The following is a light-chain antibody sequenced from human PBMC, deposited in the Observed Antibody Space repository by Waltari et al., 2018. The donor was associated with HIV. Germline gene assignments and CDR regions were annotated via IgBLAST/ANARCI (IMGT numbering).Light chain of an antibody. J-gene: IGLJ2*01. CDR1: SSNIGSNS. CDR2: NNK. Sequence: QSVLTQPPSASGTPGQRVTISCSGSSSNIGSNSVNWYQQLPGTAPKLLIYNNKERPSGVLDRFSGSRAGTSASLAISGRQSEDEADYYCAAWDDSLSGRVFGGGTKLIVL. V-gene: IGLV1-44*01. CDR3: AAWDDSLSGRV.